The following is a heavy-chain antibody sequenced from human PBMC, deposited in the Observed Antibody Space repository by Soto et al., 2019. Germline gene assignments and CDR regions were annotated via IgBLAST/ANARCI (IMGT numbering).Heavy chain of an antibody. CDR1: GGTFSSYA. CDR2: IIPIFGTA. Sequence: ASVKVSCKASGGTFSSYAISWVRQAPGQGLEWMGGIIPIFGTANYAQKFQGRVTITADESTSTAYMELSSLRSEDTAVYYCAREGLVLVPTTVNSDYYYYAMDVWGQGTTVTVS. J-gene: IGHJ6*02. V-gene: IGHV1-69*13. CDR3: AREGLVLVPTTVNSDYYYYAMDV. D-gene: IGHD2-2*01.